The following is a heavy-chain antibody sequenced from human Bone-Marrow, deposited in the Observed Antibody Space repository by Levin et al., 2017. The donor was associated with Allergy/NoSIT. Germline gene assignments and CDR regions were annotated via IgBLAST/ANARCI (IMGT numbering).Heavy chain of an antibody. CDR2: IYHAKDT. CDR3: ARILQETAMTGRAFDV. Sequence: SETLSLTCTVSGGPISRAGDYWSWIRQYPGKGLEWIGNIYHAKDTHYNPSLAGRLTISVDTSKNQFSLKLRSLTAADTAVYYCARILQETAMTGRAFDVWGQGTMVTVSS. V-gene: IGHV4-31*03. CDR1: GGPISRAGDY. J-gene: IGHJ3*01. D-gene: IGHD2-21*02.